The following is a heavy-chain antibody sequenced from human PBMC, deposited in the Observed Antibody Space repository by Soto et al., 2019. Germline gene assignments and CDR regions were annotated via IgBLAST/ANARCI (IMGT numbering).Heavy chain of an antibody. CDR1: EFTFSGRS. Sequence: EVQLVESGGGLVQPGGSLRLSCVASEFTFSGRSVHWVRQAPGKGLVWVSGIDKVGTDSTYADSVKGRFTSSRDNAKNTVYLQMNSLRVEDTAVSYCARGWFGPDVWGKGTTVTVSS. D-gene: IGHD3-10*01. CDR2: IDKVGTDS. CDR3: ARGWFGPDV. J-gene: IGHJ6*03. V-gene: IGHV3-74*01.